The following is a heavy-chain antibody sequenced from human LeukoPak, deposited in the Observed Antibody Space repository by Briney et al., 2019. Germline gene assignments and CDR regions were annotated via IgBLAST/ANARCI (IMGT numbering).Heavy chain of an antibody. CDR1: GGTFSSYA. CDR2: IIPIFGTA. V-gene: IGHV1-69*01. J-gene: IGHJ4*02. CDR3: AREAHPYCTNGVCYTGFDY. Sequence: SEKVSCKASGGTFSSYAISWVRQAPGQGLEWIGGIIPIFGTANYAQTFQGRVTITADESTSTAYMELSSLRSEDTAVYYCAREAHPYCTNGVCYTGFDYWGQGTLVTVSS. D-gene: IGHD2-8*01.